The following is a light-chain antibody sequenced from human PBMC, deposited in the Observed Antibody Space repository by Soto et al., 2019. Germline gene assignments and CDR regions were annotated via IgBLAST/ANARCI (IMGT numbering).Light chain of an antibody. J-gene: IGLJ2*01. CDR2: GNN. CDR3: QSHDSSLSGHVV. Sequence: QPVLTQPPSVSGAPGQRVTISCTGGSSNIGAGYDVHWYQQLPGTAPKLLIYGNNYRPSGVPDRFSGSKSGTSASLAITGLQAEDEADYYCQSHDSSLSGHVVFGGGTQLTVL. CDR1: SSNIGAGYD. V-gene: IGLV1-40*01.